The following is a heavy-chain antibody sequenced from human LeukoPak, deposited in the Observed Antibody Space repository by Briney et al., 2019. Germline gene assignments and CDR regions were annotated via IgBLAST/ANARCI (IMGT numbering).Heavy chain of an antibody. Sequence: PSETLSLTCTVSGGSVSSGSYYWSWIRQPPGKGLEWIGYIYYSGSTNYNPSLKSRVTISVDTSKNQFSLKLSSVTAADTAVYYCARGVVVAVAATLRAYNWFDPWGQGTLVTVSS. CDR2: IYYSGST. CDR1: GGSVSSGSYY. J-gene: IGHJ5*02. CDR3: ARGVVVAVAATLRAYNWFDP. V-gene: IGHV4-61*01. D-gene: IGHD2-15*01.